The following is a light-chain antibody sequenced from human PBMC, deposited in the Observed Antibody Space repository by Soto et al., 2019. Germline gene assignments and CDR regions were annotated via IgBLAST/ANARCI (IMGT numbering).Light chain of an antibody. CDR1: QSVRSNY. CDR3: HQYATSRRR. Sequence: VLTQSRPSLSWSPVETATLPVWASQSVRSNYLAWYQQKPGQAPRLLIYGASSRATGIPDRFCGSGSGTDFTLTISRLEPEDFAVYYCHQYATSRRRFGQGTKADI. CDR2: GAS. J-gene: IGKJ1*01. V-gene: IGKV3-20*01.